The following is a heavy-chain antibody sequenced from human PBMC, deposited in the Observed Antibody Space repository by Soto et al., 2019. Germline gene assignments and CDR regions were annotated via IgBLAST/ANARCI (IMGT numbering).Heavy chain of an antibody. J-gene: IGHJ5*02. CDR2: INHSGST. D-gene: IGHD1-1*01. Sequence: SETLSLTCAVYGGSFSGYYWSWIRQPPGKGLEWIGEINHSGSTNYNPSLKSRVTISVDTSKNQFSLKLSSVTAAATAVYYCASPTTRWGPFDPWAQGTLVTVSS. V-gene: IGHV4-34*01. CDR3: ASPTTRWGPFDP. CDR1: GGSFSGYY.